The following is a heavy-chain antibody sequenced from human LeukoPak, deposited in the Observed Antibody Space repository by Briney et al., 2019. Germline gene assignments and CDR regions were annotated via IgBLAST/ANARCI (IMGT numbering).Heavy chain of an antibody. CDR2: ISDNGGST. Sequence: GGSLRLSCAASGFTFSSYAMSWVRQAPGKGLEWVSTISDNGGSTYYADSVKGRFTVSRDNSKNTLYLQMNSLSAEDPAVYYCAKYRSGWSFDYWGQGTLVTVSS. D-gene: IGHD6-13*01. CDR1: GFTFSSYA. J-gene: IGHJ4*02. V-gene: IGHV3-23*01. CDR3: AKYRSGWSFDY.